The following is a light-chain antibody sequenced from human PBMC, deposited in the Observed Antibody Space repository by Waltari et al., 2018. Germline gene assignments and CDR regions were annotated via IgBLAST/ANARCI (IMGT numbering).Light chain of an antibody. V-gene: IGLV2-14*03. CDR2: DVR. Sequence: QSALTQPASVSGPPGQSITISCGGTSSDIGIFNFFSWYQQHPGKAPKLILYDVRNRPSGVSSRFSGSRSGDTAALTISGSQPEDEAIYYCSSYTTSNSLVVFGAGTTLTV. CDR3: SSYTTSNSLVV. CDR1: SSDIGIFNF. J-gene: IGLJ2*01.